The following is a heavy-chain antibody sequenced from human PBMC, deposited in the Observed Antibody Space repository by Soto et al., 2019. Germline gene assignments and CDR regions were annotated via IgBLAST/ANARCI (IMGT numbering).Heavy chain of an antibody. CDR2: VHYRETS. CDR1: GASIINQY. CDR3: ARNSTYGSSFDL. V-gene: IGHV4-59*11. Sequence: QVRLEESGPGLVKPSETLSLTCNVSGASIINQYWSWIRQPPGKALEWVAFVHYRETSHYNPSLHSRVFISVTTSNNKFSLKVNSVTAADSAVSFCARNSTYGSSFDLWGRGTLVTVSS. J-gene: IGHJ2*01. D-gene: IGHD2-15*01.